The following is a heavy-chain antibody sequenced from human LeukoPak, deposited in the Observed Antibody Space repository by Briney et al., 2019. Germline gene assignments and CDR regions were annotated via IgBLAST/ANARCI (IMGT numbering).Heavy chain of an antibody. CDR1: GYTFIGYY. V-gene: IGHV1-2*02. J-gene: IGHJ3*02. CDR2: INPNNGGT. Sequence: ASVKVSCKASGYTFIGYYIHWVRQAPRQGLEWMGWINPNNGGTNYAQKFQGRVTMTRDTSISTAYMELSSLRSDDTAVYYCARAGVWDYSDASGYHNGAFDIWGQGTMVTVSS. D-gene: IGHD3-22*01. CDR3: ARAGVWDYSDASGYHNGAFDI.